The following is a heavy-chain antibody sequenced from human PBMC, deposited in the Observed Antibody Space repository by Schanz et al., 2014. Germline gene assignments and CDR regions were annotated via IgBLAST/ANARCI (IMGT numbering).Heavy chain of an antibody. CDR1: GFTFSDYW. Sequence: EVQLVESGGGLVQPGGSLRLSCTASGFTFSDYWMSWVRQAPGKGPEWVANIKHDGSVKDYVDSVEGRFTISRDNAKRSLILQMNNLRVEDTAAYFRVSQIGSPDYWGQGTLVTVSS. CDR2: IKHDGSVK. V-gene: IGHV3-7*02. CDR3: VSQIGSPDY. J-gene: IGHJ4*02. D-gene: IGHD3-22*01.